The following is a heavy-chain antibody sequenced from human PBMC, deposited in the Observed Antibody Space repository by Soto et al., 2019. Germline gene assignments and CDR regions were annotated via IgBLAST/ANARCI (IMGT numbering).Heavy chain of an antibody. CDR2: IWYDGSNK. Sequence: GGSLRLSCAASGFTFSSYGMHWVRQAPGKGLEWVAVIWYDGSNKYYADSVKGRFTISRDNSKNTLYLQMNSLRAEDTAVYYCARDHQQLLLYYYGMDVWGQGTTVTVSS. CDR3: ARDHQQLLLYYYGMDV. J-gene: IGHJ6*02. CDR1: GFTFSSYG. V-gene: IGHV3-33*01. D-gene: IGHD6-13*01.